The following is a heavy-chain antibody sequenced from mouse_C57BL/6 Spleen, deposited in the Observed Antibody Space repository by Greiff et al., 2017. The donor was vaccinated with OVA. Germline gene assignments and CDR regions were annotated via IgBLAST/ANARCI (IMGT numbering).Heavy chain of an antibody. CDR1: GFSFNTYA. Sequence: EVQVVESGGGLVQPKGSLKLSCAASGFSFNTYAMNWVRQAPGKGLEWVARIRSKSNNYATYYADSVKDRFTISRDDSESMLYLQMNNLKTEDTAMYYCVRHTTVRAMDYWGQGTSVTVSS. CDR2: IRSKSNNYAT. J-gene: IGHJ4*01. V-gene: IGHV10-1*01. CDR3: VRHTTVRAMDY. D-gene: IGHD1-1*01.